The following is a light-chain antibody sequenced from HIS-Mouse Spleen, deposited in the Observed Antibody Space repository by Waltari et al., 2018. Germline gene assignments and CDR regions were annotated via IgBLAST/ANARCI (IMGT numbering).Light chain of an antibody. V-gene: IGLV2-23*01. CDR2: EGI. CDR3: CSYAGSSTVV. CDR1: SSDVRSYNL. Sequence: QSALTQPASVSGSPGQSITISCTGTSSDVRSYNLVSWYQQHPGKAPKLMSYEGIKRPSGGSNRFSGSKSGNTASLTISGLQAEDEADYYCCSYAGSSTVVFGGGTKLTVL. J-gene: IGLJ2*01.